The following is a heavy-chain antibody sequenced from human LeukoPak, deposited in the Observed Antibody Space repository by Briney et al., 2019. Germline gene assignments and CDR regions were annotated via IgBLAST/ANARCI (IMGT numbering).Heavy chain of an antibody. D-gene: IGHD6-19*01. CDR1: GYSENFYG. CDR3: AKGAGPPWFDP. J-gene: IGHJ5*02. V-gene: IGHV1-18*01. CDR2: ISAQHGQT. Sequence: ASVKVSCKTSGYSENFYGITWVRQVAGQGLEWMGWISAQHGQTEYAPNSQDRVTMTTDTYTNTAYMELRSLRSDDTAVYYCAKGAGPPWFDPWGQGTLVTVSS.